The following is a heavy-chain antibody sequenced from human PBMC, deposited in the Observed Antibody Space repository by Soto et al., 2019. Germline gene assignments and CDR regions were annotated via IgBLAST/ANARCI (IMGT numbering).Heavy chain of an antibody. V-gene: IGHV3-53*01. J-gene: IGHJ4*01. CDR2: ISSGGDP. D-gene: IGHD3-16*01. CDR3: ARDSGYSSAYWEHYLDY. Sequence: GGSLRLSCATSGFSISDKFMSWVRQAPGKGLEWISVISSGGDPSYADSVKGRFTISRDITKNTLFLQMTSLRADDTAVYFCARDSGYSSAYWEHYLDYWGHGPLVTVSS. CDR1: GFSISDKF.